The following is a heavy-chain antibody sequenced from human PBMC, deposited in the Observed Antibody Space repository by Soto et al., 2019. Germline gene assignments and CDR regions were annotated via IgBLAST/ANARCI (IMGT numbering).Heavy chain of an antibody. J-gene: IGHJ3*01. CDR1: GGSVTNINYF. CDR3: ARHEYVSSSYDLLDV. V-gene: IGHV4-39*01. Sequence: SETLSLTCSVSGGSVTNINYFWAWIRQSPGKGLEWIANIYYTGTTFYNPSLRSRVSMTLDASKNRFSLNLSSVTASDTALYYCARHEYVSSSYDLLDVWGRGTMVTVSS. CDR2: IYYTGTT. D-gene: IGHD3-22*01.